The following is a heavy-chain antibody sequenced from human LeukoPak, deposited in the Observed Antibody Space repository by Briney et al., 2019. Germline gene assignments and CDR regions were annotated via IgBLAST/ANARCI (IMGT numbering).Heavy chain of an antibody. J-gene: IGHJ3*02. CDR2: IKQDGSEK. CDR3: ARDYYDSSGYYYLDAFDI. Sequence: PGGSLRLSCAASGFTFSSYWMSWVRQAPGKGLEWVANIKQDGSEKYYVDSVKGRFTISRDNAKNSLYLQMNRLRAEDTAVYYCARDYYDSSGYYYLDAFDIWGQGTMVTVSS. CDR1: GFTFSSYW. D-gene: IGHD3-22*01. V-gene: IGHV3-7*01.